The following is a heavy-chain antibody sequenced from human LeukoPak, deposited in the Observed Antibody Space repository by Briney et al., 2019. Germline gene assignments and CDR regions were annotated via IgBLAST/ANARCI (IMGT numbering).Heavy chain of an antibody. D-gene: IGHD4-23*01. CDR3: ARVAAGYSVNYFDY. CDR1: GFTFSSYG. CDR2: IWYDGSNK. V-gene: IGHV3-33*01. Sequence: GGSLRLSCAASGFTFSSYGMHWVRQAPGKGLEWVAVIWYDGSNKHYADSVKGRFTISRDNSKNTLYLQMNSLRDEDTAVYYCARVAAGYSVNYFDYWGQGTLVTVSP. J-gene: IGHJ4*02.